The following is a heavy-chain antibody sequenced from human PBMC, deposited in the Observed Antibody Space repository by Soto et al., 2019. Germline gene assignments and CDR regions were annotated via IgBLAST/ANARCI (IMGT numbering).Heavy chain of an antibody. J-gene: IGHJ4*02. CDR3: ARARFKAAAGTLDY. Sequence: PGGSLRLSCAASGFTFSSYGMHWVRQAPGKGLEWVAVIWYDGSNKYYADSVKGRFTISRDNSKNTLYLQMNSLRAKDTAVYYCARARFKAAAGTLDYWGQGTLVTVSS. CDR1: GFTFSSYG. D-gene: IGHD6-13*01. CDR2: IWYDGSNK. V-gene: IGHV3-33*01.